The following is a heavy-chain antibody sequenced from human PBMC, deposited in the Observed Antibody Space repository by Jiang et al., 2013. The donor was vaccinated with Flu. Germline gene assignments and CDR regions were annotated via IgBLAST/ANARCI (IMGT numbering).Heavy chain of an antibody. D-gene: IGHD3-22*01. Sequence: LVKPSETLSLTCTVSGGSVRNYYWSWIRQPSGKGLEWIGHIYTSGRSNYNPSLKSRVTMSVDTSKNQFSLKLTSVTAADTAVYYCAQDRSGYNWYDPWGPGTLVTVSS. CDR3: AQDRSGYNWYDP. J-gene: IGHJ5*02. CDR1: GGSVRNYY. V-gene: IGHV4-4*07. CDR2: IYTSGRS.